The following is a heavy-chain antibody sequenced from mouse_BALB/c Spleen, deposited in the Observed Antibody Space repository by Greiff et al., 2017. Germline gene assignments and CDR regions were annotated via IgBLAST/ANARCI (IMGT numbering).Heavy chain of an antibody. V-gene: IGHV1-54*01. Sequence: QVHVKQSGAELVRPGTSVKVSCKASGYAFTNYLIEWVKQRPGQGLEWIGVINPGSGGTNYNEKFKGKATLTADKSSSTAYMQLSSLTSDDSAVYFCAREALLLRYFDYWGQGTTLTVSS. J-gene: IGHJ2*01. CDR2: INPGSGGT. CDR1: GYAFTNYL. CDR3: AREALLLRYFDY. D-gene: IGHD1-1*01.